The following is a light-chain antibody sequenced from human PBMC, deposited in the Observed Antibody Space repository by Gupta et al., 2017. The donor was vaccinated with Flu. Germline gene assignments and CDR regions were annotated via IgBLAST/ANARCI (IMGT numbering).Light chain of an antibody. V-gene: IGLV1-51*02. J-gene: IGLJ3*02. CDR1: SSNIGNNY. CDR3: GTWDSSLSAGV. CDR2: EGN. Sequence: QSVLTQPPSVSAAPGQKVTISCSGSSSNIGNNYVSWYQQLPGAAPKLLIYEGNKRPSGIPDRFSGSKSGTSATLGITGLQTGDEAGYYCGTWDSSLSAGVFGGGTKLTVL.